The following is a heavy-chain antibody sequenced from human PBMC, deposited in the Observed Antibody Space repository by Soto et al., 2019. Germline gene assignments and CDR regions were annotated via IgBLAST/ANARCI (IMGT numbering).Heavy chain of an antibody. V-gene: IGHV4-34*01. D-gene: IGHD6-19*01. Sequence: SETLSLTCAVYGGSFTEFYWGWIRQPPGKGLEWIGEINHSGDTNYNPSLKSRVTISIDTSKKQFSLKLTSMTAADTAVYYCARARIVVAGTIVDSWAQGTLVTVS. J-gene: IGHJ4*02. CDR3: ARARIVVAGTIVDS. CDR2: INHSGDT. CDR1: GGSFTEFY.